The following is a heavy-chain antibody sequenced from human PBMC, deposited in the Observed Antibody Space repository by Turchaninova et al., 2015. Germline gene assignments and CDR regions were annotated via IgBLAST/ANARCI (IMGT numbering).Heavy chain of an antibody. D-gene: IGHD6-19*01. CDR1: GYTFTGYY. Sequence: QVQLVQYGAEVKKPGAAVKGSCKASGYTFTGYYVHWVRQAPGQGLEWMGWINPNTGGTNYAQKVQDWVTLTRDTSISTVYMELRRLKSDDTAVYYCAKGGWEVLDYWGQGTLVTVSS. J-gene: IGHJ4*02. CDR3: AKGGWEVLDY. CDR2: INPNTGGT. V-gene: IGHV1-2*04.